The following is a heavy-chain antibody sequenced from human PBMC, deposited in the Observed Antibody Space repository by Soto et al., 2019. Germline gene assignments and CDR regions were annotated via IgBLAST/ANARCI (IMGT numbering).Heavy chain of an antibody. V-gene: IGHV1-8*01. CDR1: GYTFTSYD. J-gene: IGHJ6*03. Sequence: ASVKVSWKASGYTFTSYDINWVRQATGQGLEWMGWMNPNSGNTGYAQKFQGRVTMTRNTSISTAYMALSSLRSEDTAVFYCAIVGGDPFGHHYQLAVRGKGTTVTVS. D-gene: IGHD4-17*01. CDR2: MNPNSGNT. CDR3: AIVGGDPFGHHYQLAV.